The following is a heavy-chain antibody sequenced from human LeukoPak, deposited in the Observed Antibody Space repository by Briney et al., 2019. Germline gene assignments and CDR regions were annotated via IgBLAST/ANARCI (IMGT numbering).Heavy chain of an antibody. CDR1: GFTFSSYG. J-gene: IGHJ6*03. D-gene: IGHD1-26*01. CDR3: AKVIGSYYYYYMDV. CDR2: IRYDGSNK. V-gene: IGHV3-30*02. Sequence: GGSLRLSCAASGFTFSSYGMHWVRQAPGKGLEWVAFIRYDGSNKYYADSVKGRFTISRDNSKNTLYLQMNSLRAEDTAVYYCAKVIGSYYYYYMDVWGKGTTVTVSS.